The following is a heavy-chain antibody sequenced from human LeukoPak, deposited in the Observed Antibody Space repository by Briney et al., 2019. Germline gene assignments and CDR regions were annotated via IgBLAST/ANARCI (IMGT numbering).Heavy chain of an antibody. CDR3: AKDKRGYSGYSNLFDY. J-gene: IGHJ4*02. Sequence: GGSLRLSCAASGFTFNSYAMSWVRQAPGKGLEWVSAISGSGGSTYYADSVKGRFTISRDNSKNTLFLQMNNLRAEDTAVYYCAKDKRGYSGYSNLFDYWGQGTLVTVSS. V-gene: IGHV3-23*01. CDR2: ISGSGGST. D-gene: IGHD5-12*01. CDR1: GFTFNSYA.